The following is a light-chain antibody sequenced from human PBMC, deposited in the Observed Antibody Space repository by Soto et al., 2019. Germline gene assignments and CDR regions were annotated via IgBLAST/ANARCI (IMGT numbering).Light chain of an antibody. CDR3: QQYGSSAWT. CDR2: GAS. CDR1: QRVSSSY. V-gene: IGKV3-20*01. J-gene: IGKJ1*01. Sequence: LSPSAGTPPFSPARQTTLSYIVSQRVSSSYLAWYQQKPGQAPRLLIYGASSRATGIPDRFSGSGSGTDFTLTISRLEPEDFAVYYCQQYGSSAWTFGQGTKVDTK.